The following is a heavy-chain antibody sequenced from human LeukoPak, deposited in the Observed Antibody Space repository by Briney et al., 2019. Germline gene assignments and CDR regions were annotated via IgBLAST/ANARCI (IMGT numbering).Heavy chain of an antibody. J-gene: IGHJ6*02. CDR2: VDPEDGET. CDR3: ATSTEVSRGYYGMDV. CDR1: GYTFTDSY. D-gene: IGHD1-14*01. Sequence: ASVKISCKVSGYTFTDSYIHWVQQAPGKGLEWVGLVDPEDGETIYAEKFQGRVTITADTSADTVYMELGSLRSEDTAVYYCATSTEVSRGYYGMDVWGQGTTVSVS. V-gene: IGHV1-69-2*01.